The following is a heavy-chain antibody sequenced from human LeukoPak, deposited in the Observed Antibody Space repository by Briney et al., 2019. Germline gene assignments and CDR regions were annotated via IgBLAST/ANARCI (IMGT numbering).Heavy chain of an antibody. CDR3: ARGEVYFDY. Sequence: GESLKISCKVSGYTFISYWIGWVRQMPGSGLEWMGIINPGDSNTSYSPSFQGQVTISVDKSISTAYLQWSSLKASDTAMYYCARGEVYFDYWGQGTLVTVSS. CDR1: GYTFISYW. CDR2: INPGDSNT. V-gene: IGHV5-51*01. J-gene: IGHJ4*02.